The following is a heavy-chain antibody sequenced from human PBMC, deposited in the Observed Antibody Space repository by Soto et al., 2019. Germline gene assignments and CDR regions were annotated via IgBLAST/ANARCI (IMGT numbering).Heavy chain of an antibody. CDR1: GFTFSSYA. CDR2: ISGSGGST. CDR3: AKCHCDILTGPTYYFDY. Sequence: GGSLRLSCAASGFTFSSYAMSWVRQAPGKGLEWVSAISGSGGSTYYADSVKGRFTISRDNSKNTLYLQMNSLRAEDTAVYYCAKCHCDILTGPTYYFDYWGQGTLVTVSS. V-gene: IGHV3-23*01. J-gene: IGHJ4*02. D-gene: IGHD3-9*01.